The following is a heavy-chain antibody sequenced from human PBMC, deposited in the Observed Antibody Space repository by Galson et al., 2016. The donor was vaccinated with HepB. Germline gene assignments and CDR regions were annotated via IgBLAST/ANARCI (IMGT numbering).Heavy chain of an antibody. Sequence: SLRLSCAASGFSFAGYAMHWVRQAPGKGLEWISAIRISVSNTHYADSVKGRFTISTDTSTNTLFLQMNSLRAEDTAVYYCARKDFHIDVWGKGTAVTVSS. V-gene: IGHV3-23*01. CDR1: GFSFAGYA. CDR2: IRISVSNT. D-gene: IGHD3/OR15-3a*01. CDR3: ARKDFHIDV. J-gene: IGHJ6*03.